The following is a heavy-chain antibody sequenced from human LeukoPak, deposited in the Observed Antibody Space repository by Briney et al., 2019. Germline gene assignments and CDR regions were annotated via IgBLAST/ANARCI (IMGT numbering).Heavy chain of an antibody. J-gene: IGHJ4*02. CDR3: ARQIGAGRWSFDY. CDR2: INYSGST. V-gene: IGHV4-39*01. Sequence: SETLSLTCTVSDGSISSSSYYWGWIHQPPGMGLDWIGSINYSGSTYYNPSLKSRVTISVDTSRNQFSLKLTSVTAADTAVYYCARQIGAGRWSFDYWGQGTLVTVSS. CDR1: DGSISSSSYY. D-gene: IGHD4-23*01.